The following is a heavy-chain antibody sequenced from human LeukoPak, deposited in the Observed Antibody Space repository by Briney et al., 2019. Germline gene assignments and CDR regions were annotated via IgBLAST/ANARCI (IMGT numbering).Heavy chain of an antibody. CDR2: IYPGDSDT. J-gene: IGHJ5*02. D-gene: IGHD3-16*01. V-gene: IGHV5-51*01. Sequence: PGESLKVSCKGSGYSFTSYWIGWVRQMPWKGLEWMGIIYPGDSDTRYSPSFQGQVTISSDKSISTAYLQSSSLKASDTAMYYCAGHDERYGFDPWGQGTLVTVSS. CDR1: GYSFTSYW. CDR3: AGHDERYGFDP.